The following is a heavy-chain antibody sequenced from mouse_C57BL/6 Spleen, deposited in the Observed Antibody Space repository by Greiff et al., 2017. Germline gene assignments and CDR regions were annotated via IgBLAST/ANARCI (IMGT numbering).Heavy chain of an antibody. Sequence: VQLQQSGPELVKPGASVKISCTASGYTFTDYYMNWVKQSHGKSLEWIGDINPNNGGTSYNQKFKGKATLTVDKSSSTAYMELRSLTSEDSAVYYGARGGWLPMYYFVYGGQGTTLTVSS. CDR3: ARGGWLPMYYFVY. J-gene: IGHJ2*01. CDR2: INPNNGGT. D-gene: IGHD2-3*01. V-gene: IGHV1-26*01. CDR1: GYTFTDYY.